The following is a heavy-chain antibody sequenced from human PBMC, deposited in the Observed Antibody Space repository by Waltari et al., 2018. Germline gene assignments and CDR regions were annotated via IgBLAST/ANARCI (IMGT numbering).Heavy chain of an antibody. CDR3: ATYIGASVGTAAFDV. CDR1: GVSITSNRHY. V-gene: IGHV4-39*01. J-gene: IGHJ3*01. CDR2: VSYSGTT. D-gene: IGHD5-12*01. Sequence: QLQLQESGPRLVRPSETLSLICRVSGVSITSNRHYWAWIRQSPGQGLGWFGTVSYSGTTYTSPSLKSRVSVSRDTSKNQVSLILGSVTAADMAVYYCATYIGASVGTAAFDVWGQGTMVTVSS.